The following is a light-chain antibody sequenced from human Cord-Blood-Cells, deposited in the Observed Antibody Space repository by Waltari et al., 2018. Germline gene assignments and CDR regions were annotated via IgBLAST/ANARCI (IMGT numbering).Light chain of an antibody. CDR1: KLGDKY. CDR2: QAS. J-gene: IGLJ2*01. CDR3: QAWDSSTVV. Sequence: SYELTQPPSVSVSPGQTASITCSGDKLGDKYACWYQQKPGQSPVLLINQASKRPSGIPERFSGSNSGNTATLTIGGTQAMDEADYYGQAWDSSTVVFGGGTKLTGL. V-gene: IGLV3-1*01.